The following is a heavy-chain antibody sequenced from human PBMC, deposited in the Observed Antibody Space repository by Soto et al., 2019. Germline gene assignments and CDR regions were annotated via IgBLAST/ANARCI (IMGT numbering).Heavy chain of an antibody. Sequence: LLNPTQTLTLTCTFSGFSLSTSGVGVGWIRQPPGKALEWLALIYWDDDKRYSPSLKSRLTITKDTSKNQVVLTMTNMDPVDTATYYCAHRPSYCSGGSCYSGFDYWGQGTLVTVSS. V-gene: IGHV2-5*02. CDR2: IYWDDDK. CDR1: GFSLSTSGVG. CDR3: AHRPSYCSGGSCYSGFDY. D-gene: IGHD2-15*01. J-gene: IGHJ4*02.